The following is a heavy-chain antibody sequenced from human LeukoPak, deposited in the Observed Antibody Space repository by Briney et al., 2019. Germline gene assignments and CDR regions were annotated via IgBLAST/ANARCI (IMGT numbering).Heavy chain of an antibody. J-gene: IGHJ6*03. CDR1: GGSFSGYY. V-gene: IGHV4-34*01. CDR3: ARGPRIVATIYYYYYYYMDV. Sequence: SETLSLTCAVYGGSFSGYYWSWIRQPPGKGLEWIGEINHSGSTNYNPSLKSRVTISVDTSKNQFSLKLSSVTAADTAVYYRARGPRIVATIYYYYYYYMDVWGKGTTVTVSS. D-gene: IGHD5-12*01. CDR2: INHSGST.